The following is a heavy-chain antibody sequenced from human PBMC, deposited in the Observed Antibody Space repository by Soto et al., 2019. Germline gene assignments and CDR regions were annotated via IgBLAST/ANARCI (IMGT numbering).Heavy chain of an antibody. Sequence: QVQLVESGGGVVQPGRSLRLSCAASGFTFSSYAMPWVRQAPGKGLEWVAVISYDGSNKYYANSVKGRFTISRDNSKNTLYLQMKSLRAEDTAVYYCARDPVAYCGGDCRTFDYWGQGTLVTVSS. J-gene: IGHJ4*02. CDR1: GFTFSSYA. CDR2: ISYDGSNK. D-gene: IGHD2-21*02. CDR3: ARDPVAYCGGDCRTFDY. V-gene: IGHV3-30-3*01.